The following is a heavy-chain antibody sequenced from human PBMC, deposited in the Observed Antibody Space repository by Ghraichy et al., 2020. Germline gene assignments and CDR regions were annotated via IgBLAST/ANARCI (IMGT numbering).Heavy chain of an antibody. Sequence: SETLSLTCTVSGGSISSYYWSWIRQHPGKGLEWIGYIYYSGSTNYNTSLKSRVTISVDTSKNQFSLKLSSVTAADTSVYYCASVRYWDDFWIGGYYYMDVWGKGTTVTVSS. CDR3: ASVRYWDDFWIGGYYYMDV. J-gene: IGHJ6*03. CDR2: IYYSGST. CDR1: GGSISSYY. D-gene: IGHD3-3*01. V-gene: IGHV4-59*01.